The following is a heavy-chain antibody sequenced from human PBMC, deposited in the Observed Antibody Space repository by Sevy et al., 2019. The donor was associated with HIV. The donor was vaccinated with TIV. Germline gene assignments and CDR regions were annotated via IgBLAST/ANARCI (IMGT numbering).Heavy chain of an antibody. CDR1: GFTFSSYA. V-gene: IGHV3-30-3*01. D-gene: IGHD6-6*01. CDR2: ISYDGSNK. CDR3: AREGGEIAARPDQLPFDY. J-gene: IGHJ4*02. Sequence: GGSLRLSCAASGFTFSSYAMHWVRQAPGKGLEWVAVISYDGSNKYYADSVKGRFTIPRDNSKNTLYLQMNSLRAEDTAVYYCAREGGEIAARPDQLPFDYWGQGTLVTVSS.